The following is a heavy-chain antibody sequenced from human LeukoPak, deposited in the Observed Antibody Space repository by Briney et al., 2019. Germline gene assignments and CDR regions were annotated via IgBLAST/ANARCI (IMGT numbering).Heavy chain of an antibody. J-gene: IGHJ5*02. CDR1: GFTFSSYG. Sequence: GGSLRLSCAASGFTFSSYGMHWVRQAPGKGLEWVAFIRYDGSNKYYADSVKGRFTISRDNSKNTLYLQMNSLRAEDTAVYYCAKDRSSSWSEGWFDPWGQGTLVTVSS. D-gene: IGHD6-13*01. CDR2: IRYDGSNK. V-gene: IGHV3-30*02. CDR3: AKDRSSSWSEGWFDP.